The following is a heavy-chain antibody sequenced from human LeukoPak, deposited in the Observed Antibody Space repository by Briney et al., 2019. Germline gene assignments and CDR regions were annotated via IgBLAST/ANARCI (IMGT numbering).Heavy chain of an antibody. CDR2: IYHSGST. CDR1: GGSISSGGYY. Sequence: SETLSLTCTVSGGSISSGGYYWSWIRQPPGKGLEWIGYIYHSGSTYYNPSLKSRVTISVDRSKNQFSLKLSSVTAADTAVYYCAKAVGPTGNYYYYYMDVWGKGTTVTVSS. D-gene: IGHD1-26*01. V-gene: IGHV4-30-2*01. J-gene: IGHJ6*03. CDR3: AKAVGPTGNYYYYYMDV.